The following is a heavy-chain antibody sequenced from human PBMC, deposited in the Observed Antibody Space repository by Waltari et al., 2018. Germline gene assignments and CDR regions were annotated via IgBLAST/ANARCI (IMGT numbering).Heavy chain of an antibody. CDR2: IDWDDDN. D-gene: IGHD2-2*01. Sequence: QVTLRESGPALVKPTQTLTLTCTFSGFSLSTSGMCLSWIRQPPGKALEWLARIDWDDDNYYSTSLKTRLTISKDTSKNQVVLTMTNMDPVDTATYYCARLIVVVPAATSYYYYGMDVWGQGTTVTVSS. CDR3: ARLIVVVPAATSYYYYGMDV. V-gene: IGHV2-70*15. CDR1: GFSLSTSGMC. J-gene: IGHJ6*02.